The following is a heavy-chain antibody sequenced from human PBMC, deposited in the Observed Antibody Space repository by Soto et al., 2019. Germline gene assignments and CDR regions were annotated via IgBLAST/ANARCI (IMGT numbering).Heavy chain of an antibody. CDR2: ISYDGSNK. Sequence: QVQLVESGGGVVQPGRSLRLSCAASGFTFSSYAMHWVRQAPGKGLEWVAVISYDGSNKYYADSVKDRFTISRDNSKNTLYLQMNSLRAEDTAVYYCARVTGFDYWGQGTLVTVSS. CDR1: GFTFSSYA. V-gene: IGHV3-30-3*01. J-gene: IGHJ4*02. CDR3: ARVTGFDY.